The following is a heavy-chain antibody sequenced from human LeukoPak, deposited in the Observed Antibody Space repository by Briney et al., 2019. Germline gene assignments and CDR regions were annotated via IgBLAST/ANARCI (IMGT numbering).Heavy chain of an antibody. CDR2: IYPGDSDT. CDR1: GYSFISHW. J-gene: IGHJ5*01. Sequence: GESLKISCKTSGYSFISHWIGWVRQMPGKGLEWMGIIYPGDSDTRYSPSFQGQVTISADKSISTAYLQWSSLKASDSAMYYCARQMPPTISGYYFRFDSWGQGTLVTVSS. CDR3: ARQMPPTISGYYFRFDS. V-gene: IGHV5-51*01. D-gene: IGHD3-22*01.